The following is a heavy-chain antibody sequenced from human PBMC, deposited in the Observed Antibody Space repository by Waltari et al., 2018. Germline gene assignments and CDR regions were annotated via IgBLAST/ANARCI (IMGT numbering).Heavy chain of an antibody. V-gene: IGHV4-39*01. D-gene: IGHD2-15*01. CDR1: GCSISSRRYY. J-gene: IGHJ5*02. Sequence: QLQLQESGPGLVKPSDTLSLTCTVSGCSISSRRYYLGWIRQPPRKGLEWIGSISYRGSNYYNQSHKSRVTISVDTSKNQCYLKMSAGTAAEQAVYYCARNGYCSGGSCYSWLDPWGQGTLVTVSS. CDR2: ISYRGSN. CDR3: ARNGYCSGGSCYSWLDP.